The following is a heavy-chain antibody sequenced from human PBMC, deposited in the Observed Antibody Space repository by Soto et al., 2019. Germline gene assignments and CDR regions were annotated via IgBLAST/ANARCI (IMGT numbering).Heavy chain of an antibody. J-gene: IGHJ6*02. Sequence: PGGSLRLSCAASGFTFSSYGMHWVRQAPGKGLEWAAVIWYDGSNKYYADSVKGRFTISRDNSKNTLYLQMNSLRAEDTAVYYCAKAVVTIFGVVRPWYYYGMEVWGQGTTGTVSS. D-gene: IGHD3-3*01. CDR1: GFTFSSYG. CDR2: IWYDGSNK. CDR3: AKAVVTIFGVVRPWYYYGMEV. V-gene: IGHV3-33*06.